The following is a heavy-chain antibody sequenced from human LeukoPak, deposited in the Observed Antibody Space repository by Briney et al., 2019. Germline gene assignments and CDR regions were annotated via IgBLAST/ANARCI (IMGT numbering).Heavy chain of an antibody. V-gene: IGHV4-39*01. CDR1: GGSISSSPYW. CDR2: TYYSGST. J-gene: IGHJ4*02. D-gene: IGHD4-17*01. CDR3: ARRQYGLAFDY. Sequence: SETLSLTCTVSGGSISSSPYWWGWIRPPPGKGLEWIGTTYYSGSTYYNPSLKSRVTISADTSKNQFSLKLSSVTAADTAVYYCARRQYGLAFDYWGQGTLVTVSS.